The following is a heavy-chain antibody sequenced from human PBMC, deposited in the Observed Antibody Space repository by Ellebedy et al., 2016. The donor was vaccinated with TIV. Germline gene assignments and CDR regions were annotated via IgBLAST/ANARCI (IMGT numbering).Heavy chain of an antibody. CDR3: ARGGLVRTPPDY. J-gene: IGHJ4*02. V-gene: IGHV3-30*01. CDR1: GFTFSSYA. D-gene: IGHD3/OR15-3a*01. Sequence: PGGSLRLSCAASGFTFSSYAMHRVRQAPGKGLEWVAVISYDGSNKYYADSVKGRFTISRDNSKNTLYLQMNSLRAEDTAVYYCARGGLVRTPPDYWGQGTLVTVSS. CDR2: ISYDGSNK.